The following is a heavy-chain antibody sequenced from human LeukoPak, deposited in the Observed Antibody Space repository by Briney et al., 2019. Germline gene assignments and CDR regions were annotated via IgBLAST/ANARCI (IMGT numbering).Heavy chain of an antibody. CDR2: INAGNGNT. V-gene: IGHV1-3*01. CDR3: ARGDFWSGSHFDY. CDR1: GYTFTSYA. Sequence: ASVKVSCKASGYTFTSYAMHWVRQAPGQRLEWMGWINAGNGNTKYSQKFQGRVTITRDTSASTAYMELSSLRSEDTAVYYCARGDFWSGSHFDYWGQGTLVTVSS. D-gene: IGHD3-3*01. J-gene: IGHJ4*02.